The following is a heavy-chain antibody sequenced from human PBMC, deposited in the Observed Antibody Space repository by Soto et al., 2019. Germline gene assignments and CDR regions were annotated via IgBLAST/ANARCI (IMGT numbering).Heavy chain of an antibody. Sequence: ASVKVSCKASGYTFTGYYMHWVRQAPGQGLEWMGWINPNSGGTNYAQKFQGWVTMTRDTSISTAYMELSRLRSDDTAVYYCARGGHIVLMVYAIPYNWFDPWGQGTLVTVSS. V-gene: IGHV1-2*04. D-gene: IGHD2-8*01. CDR1: GYTFTGYY. CDR2: INPNSGGT. J-gene: IGHJ5*02. CDR3: ARGGHIVLMVYAIPYNWFDP.